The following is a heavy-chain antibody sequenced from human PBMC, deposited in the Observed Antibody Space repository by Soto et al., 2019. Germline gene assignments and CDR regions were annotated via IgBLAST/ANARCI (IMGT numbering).Heavy chain of an antibody. CDR2: ISTSTTTI. CDR1: GFTFVDYS. D-gene: IGHD4-4*01. V-gene: IGHV3-48*01. Sequence: EVKLVESGGGLAQPGGSLRLSCAASGFTFVDYSMNWVRQAPGKGLEWISYISTSTTTIYYADSVKGRFTISRDNAKKSLSLQMNSLGAEDTAVYYCAGVRDSWFDPWGQGTLVTVSS. J-gene: IGHJ5*02. CDR3: AGVRDSWFDP.